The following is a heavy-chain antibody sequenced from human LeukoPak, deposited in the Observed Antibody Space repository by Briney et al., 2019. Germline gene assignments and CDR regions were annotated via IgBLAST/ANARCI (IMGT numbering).Heavy chain of an antibody. CDR1: GFTFSSYW. CDR3: ARGGAYHAIDI. D-gene: IGHD2-2*01. J-gene: IGHJ3*02. V-gene: IGHV3-74*01. Sequence: GGSLRLSCAASGFTFSSYWIYWVRQVPGKGLVYVSRINNDGSGTTYADSVKGRFTISRDNAKNTVYLQMDSLRVEDTAVYYCARGGAYHAIDIWGQGTMVTVSS. CDR2: INNDGSGT.